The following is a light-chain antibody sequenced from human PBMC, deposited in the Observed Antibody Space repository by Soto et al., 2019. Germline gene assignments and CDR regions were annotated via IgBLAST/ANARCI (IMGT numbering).Light chain of an antibody. J-gene: IGLJ2*01. Sequence: QSALTQPRSVSGSPGQSVTISCTGTSSDVGGYNYVSWYQQHPDKAPKLMIYDVGKRPSGVPDRFSGSKSGNTASLTISGLQAEDEADYYCCSYAGNYTWLFGGGTKLTVL. CDR3: CSYAGNYTWL. V-gene: IGLV2-11*01. CDR2: DVG. CDR1: SSDVGGYNY.